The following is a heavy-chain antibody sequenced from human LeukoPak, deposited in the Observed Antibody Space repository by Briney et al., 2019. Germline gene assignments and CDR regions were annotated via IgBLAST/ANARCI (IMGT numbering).Heavy chain of an antibody. V-gene: IGHV4-4*02. D-gene: IGHD1-26*01. CDR1: GGSISSSDW. CDR2: IHHSGST. CDR3: ARDGRGSYYHADY. Sequence: SETLSLTCSVSGGSISSSDWWSWVRQPPGKGLEWIGEIHHSGSTNYNPSLKSRVTISVDKSNNQFSLKLSSVTAADTAVYYCARDGRGSYYHADYWGQGTLVTVSS. J-gene: IGHJ4*02.